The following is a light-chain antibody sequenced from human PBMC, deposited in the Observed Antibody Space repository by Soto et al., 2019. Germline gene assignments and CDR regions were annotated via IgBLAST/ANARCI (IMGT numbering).Light chain of an antibody. Sequence: DIQMTQSPSSLSAAVGDRVTITCRASQSIMRFLNWYQHKPGKAPKLLMYAASSLQSGVPSRFSGRGSETDFTLLISSFQPEDCRTYYCQQTYRTPHTFGQGTKVEIK. J-gene: IGKJ1*01. CDR2: AAS. CDR1: QSIMRF. V-gene: IGKV1-39*01. CDR3: QQTYRTPHT.